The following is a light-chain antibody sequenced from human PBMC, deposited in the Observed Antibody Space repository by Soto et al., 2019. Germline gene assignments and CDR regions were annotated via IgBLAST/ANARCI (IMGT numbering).Light chain of an antibody. CDR2: DAS. V-gene: IGKV3-11*01. CDR3: QQYNNWPLWT. CDR1: QSLTYY. Sequence: IVLRQCAAPLPLSAGERVTLSCGANQSLTYYLAWYQQKPGQAPRLLTYDASNRATGIPARFSGSGSGTEFTLTISSLQSEDFAVYYCQQYNNWPLWTFGQGTKVDIK. J-gene: IGKJ1*01.